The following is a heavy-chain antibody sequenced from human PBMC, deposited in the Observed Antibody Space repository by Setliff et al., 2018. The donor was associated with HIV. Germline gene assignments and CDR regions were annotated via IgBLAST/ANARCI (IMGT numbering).Heavy chain of an antibody. D-gene: IGHD3-22*01. CDR1: GYTFTSYG. CDR3: ARADYYDSSGPTYFDY. CDR2: ISAYNGNT. Sequence: SVKVSCKAPGYTFTSYGISWVRQAPGQGLEWVGWISAYNGNTNYAQNLQGRVAMTTDTSTSTAYMELRSLRSDDTAVCYCARADYYDSSGPTYFDYWGQGTLVTVSS. J-gene: IGHJ4*02. V-gene: IGHV1-18*01.